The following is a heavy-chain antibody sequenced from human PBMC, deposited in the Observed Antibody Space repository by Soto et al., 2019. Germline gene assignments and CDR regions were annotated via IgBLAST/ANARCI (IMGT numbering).Heavy chain of an antibody. CDR2: IHSSGTT. CDR3: ARDRIIGTSYSDD. D-gene: IGHD1-7*01. CDR1: SGSINSFY. Sequence: SETLSLTGTVSSGSINSFYWSWIRQPAGKGLEWIGRIHSSGTTNYNPSLTSRVTMSVDTSKNQFSLKLTTVTAAVTSVYYCARDRIIGTSYSDDCGQGILVTVSS. V-gene: IGHV4-4*07. J-gene: IGHJ4*02.